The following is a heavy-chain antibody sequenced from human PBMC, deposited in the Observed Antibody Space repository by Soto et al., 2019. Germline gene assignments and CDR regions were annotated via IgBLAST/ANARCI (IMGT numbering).Heavy chain of an antibody. CDR2: TYYRSKWYN. J-gene: IGHJ5*01. V-gene: IGHV6-1*01. CDR1: GDRVSINRAT. CDR3: ARLIGNSWLDS. Sequence: PSPTLSRTCAICGDRVSINRATWDWNRQSPSRGLEWLGRTYYRSKWYNDYAVSVKGRITINPDTSNNQLSLQLNSVTPDDTAVYYCARLIGNSWLDSWGQGTLVTVS. D-gene: IGHD2-8*01.